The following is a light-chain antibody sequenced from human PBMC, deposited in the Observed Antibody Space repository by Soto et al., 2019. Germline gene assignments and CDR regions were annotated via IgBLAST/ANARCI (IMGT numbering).Light chain of an antibody. CDR2: SND. V-gene: IGLV1-44*01. CDR3: AAWDHRVYGRV. Sequence: QSVLTQPPSASGTPGQRVTISCSGSSSNIGANTVNWYQQHPGTAPKLLISSNDRRPSGVPDRFFGSRSGTSASLAISGLQYEDDADYYCAAWDHRVYGRVFGSGTQLTVL. CDR1: SSNIGANT. J-gene: IGLJ7*01.